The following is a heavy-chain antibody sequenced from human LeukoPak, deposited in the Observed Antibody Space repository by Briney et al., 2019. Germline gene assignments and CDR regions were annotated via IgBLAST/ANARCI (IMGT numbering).Heavy chain of an antibody. Sequence: PGGSLRLSCAASVFTFSNYWMSWVRQAPGKGPEWMGNIKEDGSETYYVDSVKGRFTISRDNAQNSLYLHMHSLRVEDTAVYYCARDPYVSNFDYWGQGTLVTVFS. CDR3: ARDPYVSNFDY. J-gene: IGHJ4*02. CDR1: VFTFSNYW. V-gene: IGHV3-7*03. D-gene: IGHD3-10*02. CDR2: IKEDGSET.